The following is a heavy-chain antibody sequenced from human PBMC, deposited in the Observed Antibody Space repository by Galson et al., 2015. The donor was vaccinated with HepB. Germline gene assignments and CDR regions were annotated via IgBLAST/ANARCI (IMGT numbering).Heavy chain of an antibody. CDR2: ISSNGGST. D-gene: IGHD4-23*01. Sequence: SLSLYCADSGFTFSSYTMHWVRQAPGKGLEYVSAISSNGGSTYYANSVKGRFTISRDNSKNTLYLQMGSLRVEDIAVYYCARDFGGNLIDYWGQGTLVTVSS. J-gene: IGHJ4*02. V-gene: IGHV3-64*01. CDR3: ARDFGGNLIDY. CDR1: GFTFSSYT.